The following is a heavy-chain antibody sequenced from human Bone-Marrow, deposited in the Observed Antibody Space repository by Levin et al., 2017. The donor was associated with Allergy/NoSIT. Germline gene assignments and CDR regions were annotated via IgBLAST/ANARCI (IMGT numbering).Heavy chain of an antibody. D-gene: IGHD1-7*01. CDR1: GFTFSTYG. Sequence: LSLTCAASGFTFSTYGMHWVRQAPGKGLEWVAIISYDGTNKYCADSVKGRFTIPRDNFRNTLFLQMNSLRPEETAVYCCARDEPFMTRTTDYWGQGTLVTVSS. CDR2: ISYDGTNK. CDR3: ARDEPFMTRTTDY. V-gene: IGHV3-30*04. J-gene: IGHJ4*02.